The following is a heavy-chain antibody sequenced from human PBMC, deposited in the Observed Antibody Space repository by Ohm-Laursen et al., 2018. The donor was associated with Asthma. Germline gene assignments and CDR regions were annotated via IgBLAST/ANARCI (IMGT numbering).Heavy chain of an antibody. V-gene: IGHV3-30*03. D-gene: IGHD1-26*01. J-gene: IGHJ1*01. CDR3: ARIGPEWELPGREYSLHH. CDR1: GFTFSSYG. Sequence: SLRLSCAASGFTFSSYGMHWVRQAPGKGLELVAVISFHGLNQYYPDSVKGRFTISRDNSKNTLYLQMNSLRAEDTALYYCARIGPEWELPGREYSLHHWGEGTLVTVSS. CDR2: ISFHGLNQ.